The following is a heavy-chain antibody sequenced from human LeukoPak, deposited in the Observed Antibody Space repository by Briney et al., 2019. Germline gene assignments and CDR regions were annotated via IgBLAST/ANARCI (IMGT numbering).Heavy chain of an antibody. V-gene: IGHV3-23*01. CDR3: AKYLLPTYSSGWYWFGDYYYGMDV. J-gene: IGHJ6*02. CDR2: ISGSGGST. CDR1: GFTFSSYA. D-gene: IGHD6-19*01. Sequence: GGSLRLSCAASGFTFSSYAMSWVRQAPGKGLEWVSAISGSGGSTYYADSVKGRFTISRDNSKNTLYLQMNSLRAEDTAVYYCAKYLLPTYSSGWYWFGDYYYGMDVWGQGTTVTVSS.